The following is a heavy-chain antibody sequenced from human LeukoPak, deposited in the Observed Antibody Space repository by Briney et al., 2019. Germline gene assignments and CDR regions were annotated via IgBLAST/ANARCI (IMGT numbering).Heavy chain of an antibody. D-gene: IGHD5-12*01. V-gene: IGHV4-31*03. CDR3: ARADSGYTGHFDY. J-gene: IGHJ4*02. CDR1: GGSISSGGYY. CDR2: IYYSGST. Sequence: PSETLSLTCTVSGGSISSGGYYWSWIRQHPGKGLEWIGCIYYSGSTYYDPSLKSRVTISVDTSKNQFSLKLSSVTAADTAVYYCARADSGYTGHFDYWGQGTLVTVSS.